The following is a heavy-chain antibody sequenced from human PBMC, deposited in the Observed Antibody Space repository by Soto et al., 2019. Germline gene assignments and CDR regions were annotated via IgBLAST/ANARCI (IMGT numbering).Heavy chain of an antibody. Sequence: QVQLVESGGGVVQPGRSLRLSCAASGFTFSSYGMHWVRQAPGKGLEWVAVIWYDGSNKYYADSVKGRFTISRDHSKNTLYMQMNSLGAEETAGYYCARWRDYYFDYWGQGTLVTVSS. CDR2: IWYDGSNK. V-gene: IGHV3-33*01. CDR1: GFTFSSYG. D-gene: IGHD3-3*01. CDR3: ARWRDYYFDY. J-gene: IGHJ4*02.